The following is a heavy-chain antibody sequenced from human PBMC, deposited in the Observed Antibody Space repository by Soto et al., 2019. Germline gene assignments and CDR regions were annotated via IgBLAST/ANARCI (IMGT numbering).Heavy chain of an antibody. CDR2: ISAYNGNT. Sequence: QVQLVQSGAEVKKPGASVKVSCKASGYTFTSYGISWVRQAPGQGLEWMGWISAYNGNTNYAQKLQGRVTMTTDTSTSTTYMELRSLRCADTAVYYCASDRGTMARGGMVLWGQGTLFTVSS. D-gene: IGHD3-10*01. V-gene: IGHV1-18*01. CDR1: GYTFTSYG. J-gene: IGHJ4*02. CDR3: ASDRGTMARGGMVL.